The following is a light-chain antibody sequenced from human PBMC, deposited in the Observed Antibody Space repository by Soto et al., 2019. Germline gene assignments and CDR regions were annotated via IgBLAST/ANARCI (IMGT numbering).Light chain of an antibody. V-gene: IGKV1-39*01. J-gene: IGKJ4*01. CDR1: QSISSY. CDR3: QQCDSILLT. CDR2: AAS. Sequence: PSSLSASVGDRVTITCRASQSISSYLNWYQQKPGKAPKLLIYAASSLQSGVPSRFSGSGSGTDFTLTISSLQPEDFASYYCQQCDSILLTFGEVTKVDIK.